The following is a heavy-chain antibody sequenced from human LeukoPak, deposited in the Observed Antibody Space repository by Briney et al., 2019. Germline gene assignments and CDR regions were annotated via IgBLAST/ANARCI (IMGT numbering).Heavy chain of an antibody. V-gene: IGHV3-30*02. Sequence: GGSLRLSCAASGFTFSSYGMHWVRQAPGKGLEWVAFIRYDGSNKYYADSVKGRFTISRDNSKNTLYLQMNSLRAEDTAVYYCAREGYYYDSSGYHDYWGQGTLVTVSS. J-gene: IGHJ4*02. CDR2: IRYDGSNK. CDR1: GFTFSSYG. CDR3: AREGYYYDSSGYHDY. D-gene: IGHD3-22*01.